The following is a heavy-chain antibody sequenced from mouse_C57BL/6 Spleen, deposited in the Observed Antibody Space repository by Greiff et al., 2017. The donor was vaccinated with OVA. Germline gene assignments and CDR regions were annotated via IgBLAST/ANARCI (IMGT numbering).Heavy chain of an antibody. V-gene: IGHV1-54*01. J-gene: IGHJ2*01. Sequence: LVESGAELVRPGTSVKVSCKASGYAFTNYLIEWVKQRPGQGLEWIGVINPGSGGTNYNEKFKGKATLTADKSSSTAYMQLSSLTSEDSAVYFCARQEGNFYFDYWGQGTTLTVSS. CDR2: INPGSGGT. CDR3: ARQEGNFYFDY. D-gene: IGHD2-1*01. CDR1: GYAFTNYL.